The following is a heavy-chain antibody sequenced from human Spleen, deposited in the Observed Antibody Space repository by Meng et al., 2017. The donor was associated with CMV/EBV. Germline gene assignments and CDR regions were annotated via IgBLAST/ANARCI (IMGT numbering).Heavy chain of an antibody. CDR1: GGSIASYY. V-gene: IGHV4-59*01. CDR2: IYYTGST. CDR3: VMGYCSSSSCSPFDP. J-gene: IGHJ5*02. Sequence: VSGGSIASYYWSWIRQPPGKGLEWIGRIYYTGSTNYNPSLKSRVTMSVDTSKNQFSLKLSSVTAADTAVYYCVMGYCSSSSCSPFDPWGQGTLVTVSS. D-gene: IGHD2-2*01.